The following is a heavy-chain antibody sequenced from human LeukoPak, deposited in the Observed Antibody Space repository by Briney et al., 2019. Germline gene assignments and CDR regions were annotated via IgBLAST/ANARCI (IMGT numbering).Heavy chain of an antibody. Sequence: SETLSLTCAVYGGSLSDYYCNWIRQPPGKGLEWIGEISHSGSTNYNPSLKSRVTISVDTSKNQFSLKLSSVTAADTAVYYCARRSSSWYWDYFDYWGQGTLVTVSS. J-gene: IGHJ4*02. D-gene: IGHD6-13*01. CDR3: ARRSSSWYWDYFDY. CDR2: ISHSGST. CDR1: GGSLSDYY. V-gene: IGHV4-34*01.